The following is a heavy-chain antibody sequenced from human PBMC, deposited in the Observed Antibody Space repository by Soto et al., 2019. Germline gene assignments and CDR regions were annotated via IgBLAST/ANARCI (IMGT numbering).Heavy chain of an antibody. D-gene: IGHD3-3*01. CDR1: GFTFSSYG. J-gene: IGHJ3*02. CDR2: ISYDGSNK. Sequence: GGSLRLSCAASGFTFSSYGMHWVRQAPGKGLEWVAVISYDGSNKYYADSVKGRFTISRDNSKNTLYLQMNSLRVEDTAVYYCAKPKSESHDAFDIWGQGTMVTVSS. CDR3: AKPKSESHDAFDI. V-gene: IGHV3-30*18.